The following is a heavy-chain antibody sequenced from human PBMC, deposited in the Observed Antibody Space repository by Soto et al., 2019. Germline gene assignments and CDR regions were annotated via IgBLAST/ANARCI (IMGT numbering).Heavy chain of an antibody. J-gene: IGHJ6*02. CDR1: GGSISGYY. CDR2: AYYRGTT. V-gene: IGHV4-59*01. D-gene: IGHD7-27*01. CDR3: ASRTGRNYYGMDA. Sequence: QVQLQESGPGLVKPSETLSLTCTVSGGSISGYYWNWIRQSPGKGLEWIGYAYYRGTTNYNPSLTSRVTLSVDTSKSQFSLQLTSVPAADTAVYYCASRTGRNYYGMDAWGQGTTVTVSS.